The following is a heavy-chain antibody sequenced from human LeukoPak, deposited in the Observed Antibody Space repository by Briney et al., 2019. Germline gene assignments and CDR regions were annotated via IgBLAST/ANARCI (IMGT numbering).Heavy chain of an antibody. Sequence: PGGSLRLSCAASGFTFSSYAMSWVRQAPGMGLEWVSVISGSGGSTYSADSVKGRFTISRDNSKNMLYLQMNSLRAEDTAVYYCAKARITMIVVVLDYWGQGTLVTVSS. D-gene: IGHD3-22*01. CDR1: GFTFSSYA. CDR3: AKARITMIVVVLDY. J-gene: IGHJ4*02. V-gene: IGHV3-23*01. CDR2: ISGSGGST.